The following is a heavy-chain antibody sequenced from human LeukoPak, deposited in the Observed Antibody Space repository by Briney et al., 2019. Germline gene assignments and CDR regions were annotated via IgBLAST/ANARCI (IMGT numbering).Heavy chain of an antibody. V-gene: IGHV3-53*01. J-gene: IGHJ4*02. D-gene: IGHD2-21*02. CDR2: IYSGGST. CDR1: GFTVSSNY. CDR3: ATMPAYCGGDCYYFDY. Sequence: GGSLRLSCAASGFTVSSNYMSWVRQAPGKGLEWVSVIYSGGSTYYADSVKGRFTISRDNSKNTLYLQMNSLRAEDTAVYYCATMPAYCGGDCYYFDYWGQGTLVTVSS.